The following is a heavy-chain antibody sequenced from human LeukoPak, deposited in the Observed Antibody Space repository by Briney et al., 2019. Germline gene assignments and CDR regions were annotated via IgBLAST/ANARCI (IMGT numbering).Heavy chain of an antibody. CDR1: GYTFTSYD. J-gene: IGHJ6*02. V-gene: IGHV1-8*01. D-gene: IGHD2-2*01. CDR2: MNPNGGNT. CDR3: ASRSRLGYCSSTRCLSMDV. Sequence: ASVKVSCKASGYTFTSYDINWVRQATGQGLEWMGWMNPNGGNTGYAQKFQGRVTMTRNTSISTAYMELSSLRSEDTAVYYCASRSRLGYCSSTRCLSMDVWGQGTTVTVSS.